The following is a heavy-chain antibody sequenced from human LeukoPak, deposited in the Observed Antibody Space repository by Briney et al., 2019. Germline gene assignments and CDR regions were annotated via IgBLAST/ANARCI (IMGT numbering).Heavy chain of an antibody. J-gene: IGHJ4*02. V-gene: IGHV1-46*01. CDR1: GYTFTSYY. CDR2: INPSGGST. D-gene: IGHD6-13*01. CDR3: ARWGGAAEGLDY. Sequence: ASVKVSCKASGYTFTSYYMHWVRQAPGQGLEWMGIINPSGGSTSYAQKFQGRVTMTRDTSTSTVYMELGSLRSEDTAVYYCARWGGAAEGLDYWGQGTLVTVSS.